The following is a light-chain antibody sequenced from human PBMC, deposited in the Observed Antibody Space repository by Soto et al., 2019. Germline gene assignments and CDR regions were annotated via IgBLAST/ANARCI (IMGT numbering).Light chain of an antibody. J-gene: IGLJ1*01. CDR1: GCNIGAYYY. CDR3: FSLTTTSGHV. V-gene: IGLV2-14*03. CDR2: EVK. Sequence: SVLTQPASPSASPGQTITNSSPGTGCNIGAYYYLSFFQQHPRKAPKPMIPEVKTRPPAQSKRFSASKDVNTAYLTTSRLQVEDEGEYFWFSLTTTSGHVFGTGTKVTVL.